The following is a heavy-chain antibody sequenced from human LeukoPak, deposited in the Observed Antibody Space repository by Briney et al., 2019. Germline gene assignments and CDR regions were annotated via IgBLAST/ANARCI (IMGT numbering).Heavy chain of an antibody. CDR3: ARGPGQLTSECFDS. D-gene: IGHD6-13*01. CDR1: GGSISNSY. CDR2: IYPTDIT. J-gene: IGHJ5*01. Sequence: SETLSLTCTVSGGSISNSYWSWIRQPAGKGLEWIGRIYPTDITTYNPSLTSRVTLSVDTSKNQFSLKVNSVTAADAAVYYCARGPGQLTSECFDSWGQGILVTVSS. V-gene: IGHV4-4*07.